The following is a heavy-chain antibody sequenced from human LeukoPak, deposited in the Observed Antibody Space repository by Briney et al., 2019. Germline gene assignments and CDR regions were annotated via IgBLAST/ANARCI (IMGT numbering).Heavy chain of an antibody. CDR2: INTDGSST. Sequence: GGSLRLSCAASGFTFSSYGMHWVRQAPGKGLVWVSRINTDGSSTSYADSVKGRFTISRGNAKNTLYLQMNSLRAEDTAVYYCARGDIVVVPAAIPEDYWGQGTLVTVSS. CDR1: GFTFSSYG. V-gene: IGHV3-74*01. D-gene: IGHD2-2*01. J-gene: IGHJ4*02. CDR3: ARGDIVVVPAAIPEDY.